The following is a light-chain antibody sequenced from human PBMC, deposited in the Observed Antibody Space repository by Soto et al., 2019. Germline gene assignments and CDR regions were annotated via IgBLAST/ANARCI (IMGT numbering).Light chain of an antibody. Sequence: QSVLTQPPSVSAAPGQKVTISCSGSSSNIGNNYVSWYQQLPGTAPKLLIYENNKRPSGIPDRFSGSKAGTSATLGITGLQTGDEADYYSGTRVSSLSAVVFGGGTKVIVL. CDR2: ENN. V-gene: IGLV1-51*02. J-gene: IGLJ2*01. CDR3: GTRVSSLSAVV. CDR1: SSNIGNNY.